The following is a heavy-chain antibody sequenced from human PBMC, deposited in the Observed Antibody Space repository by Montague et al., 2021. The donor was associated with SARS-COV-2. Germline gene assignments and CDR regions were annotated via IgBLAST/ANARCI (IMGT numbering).Heavy chain of an antibody. Sequence: SLRLSCAASGFTFGSYAMSWVRQAPGKGLEWVSAISGSGGSTYYADSVKGRFTISRDNSKNTLYLQMNSLRAEDTAVYYCAKDWFGYSGYDYDYWGQGTLVTVSS. V-gene: IGHV3-23*01. CDR1: GFTFGSYA. CDR3: AKDWFGYSGYDYDY. D-gene: IGHD5-12*01. J-gene: IGHJ4*02. CDR2: ISGSGGST.